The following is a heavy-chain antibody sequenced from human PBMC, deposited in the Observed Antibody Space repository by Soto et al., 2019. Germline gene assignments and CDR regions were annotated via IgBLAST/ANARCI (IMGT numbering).Heavy chain of an antibody. CDR3: ARDRLYYYAAGVNGLDV. Sequence: VYLQDSVPGLVKPSQALSLTCTVSVGPMRSDGYYWGWVRRRPGKGLEWIGYIYYSGETYYNPSLKSRVTISIDTSQNQVSLRVSSVTAADTAMYYCARDRLYYYAAGVNGLDVWGPGTTVIVSS. CDR2: IYYSGET. V-gene: IGHV4-31*03. J-gene: IGHJ6*01. D-gene: IGHD3-16*01. CDR1: VGPMRSDGYY.